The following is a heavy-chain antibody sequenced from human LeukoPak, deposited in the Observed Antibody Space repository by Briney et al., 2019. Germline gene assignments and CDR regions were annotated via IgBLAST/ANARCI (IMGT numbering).Heavy chain of an antibody. D-gene: IGHD6-13*01. CDR1: GGTFSSYA. Sequence: ASVKVSCKASGGTFSSYAISWVRQAPGRGLEWMGGIIPIFGTANYAQKFQGRVTTTADESTSTAYMELSSLRSEDTAVYYCAREEDIAAAGTLGMDVWGQGTTVTVSS. J-gene: IGHJ6*02. V-gene: IGHV1-69*13. CDR3: AREEDIAAAGTLGMDV. CDR2: IIPIFGTA.